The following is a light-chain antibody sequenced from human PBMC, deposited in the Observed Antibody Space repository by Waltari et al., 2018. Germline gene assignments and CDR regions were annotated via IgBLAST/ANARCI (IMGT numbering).Light chain of an antibody. V-gene: IGKV3-20*01. CDR1: QSASRY. Sequence: DIVLTQSPGTLSLSPGERATLSCRASQSASRYLAWYQQKPGQAPRLLIYDASTRATGIPDRFSGSGSGTDFSLTISRLEPEDFAVYYCQKYGSLPATFGQGTKVEIK. J-gene: IGKJ1*01. CDR2: DAS. CDR3: QKYGSLPAT.